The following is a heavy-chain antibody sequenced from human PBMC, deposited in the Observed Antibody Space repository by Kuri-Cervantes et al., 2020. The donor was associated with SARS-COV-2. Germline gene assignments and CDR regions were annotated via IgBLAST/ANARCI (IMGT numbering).Heavy chain of an antibody. V-gene: IGHV4-34*01. J-gene: IGHJ4*02. CDR1: GGSFSGYY. CDR2: INHSGST. CDR3: ARLEVTVPNGGYFDY. D-gene: IGHD4-17*01. Sequence: SETLSLTCAVYGGSFSGYYWSWIRQLPGKGLECIGEINHSGSTNYNPSLNSRVTISVDTSKNQFSLKLTSVTAADTAVYYCARLEVTVPNGGYFDYWGQGTLVTVSS.